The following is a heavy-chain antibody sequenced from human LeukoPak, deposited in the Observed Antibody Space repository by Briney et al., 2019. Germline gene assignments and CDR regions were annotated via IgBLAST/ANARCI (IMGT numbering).Heavy chain of an antibody. Sequence: SVTVSCKASGGTFSSYAISWVRQAPGQGLEWMGGIIPIFGTANYAQKFQGRVTITADKSTSTAYMELSSLRSEDTAVYYCAISITMVRGIFDYWGQGTLATVSS. CDR2: IIPIFGTA. CDR3: AISITMVRGIFDY. CDR1: GGTFSSYA. V-gene: IGHV1-69*06. D-gene: IGHD3-10*01. J-gene: IGHJ4*02.